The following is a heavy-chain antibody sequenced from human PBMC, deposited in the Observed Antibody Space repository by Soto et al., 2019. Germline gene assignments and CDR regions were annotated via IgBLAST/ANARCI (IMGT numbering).Heavy chain of an antibody. CDR3: ARVAVAVGFDP. CDR2: VNAGNGNT. J-gene: IGHJ5*02. Sequence: ASVKVSCKASGYTFTSYAMHWVLQAPGQRLEWMGWVNAGNGNTKYSQKFQGRVTITRDTSASTAYMELSSLRSEDTAVYYCARVAVAVGFDPWGQGTLVTVSS. V-gene: IGHV1-3*01. CDR1: GYTFTSYA. D-gene: IGHD6-19*01.